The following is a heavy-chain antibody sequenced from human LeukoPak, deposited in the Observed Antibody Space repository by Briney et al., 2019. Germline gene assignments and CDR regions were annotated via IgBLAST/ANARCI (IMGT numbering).Heavy chain of an antibody. CDR1: GYTFTGYY. Sequence: GASVKVSCKTSGYTFTGYYMHWVRQAPGQGLEWMGWINPNSGGTNYAQRFQGRVTMTRDTSMSTAYMELSRLRCDDSAVYYCARYFYDSSGSSSDAFDIWGQGTMVTVSS. D-gene: IGHD3-22*01. V-gene: IGHV1-2*02. CDR3: ARYFYDSSGSSSDAFDI. J-gene: IGHJ3*02. CDR2: INPNSGGT.